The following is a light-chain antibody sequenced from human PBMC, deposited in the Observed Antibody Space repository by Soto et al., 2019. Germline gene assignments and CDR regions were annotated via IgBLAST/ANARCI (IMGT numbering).Light chain of an antibody. CDR2: GAS. CDR1: QSVSSSY. Sequence: EIVLTQSPGTLSLSPGERATLSCRASQSVSSSYLAWYQQNPGQAPRLLIYGASSRATGIPDRFSGSGSGTAFTLTISRLEPEDFAVYYCQQYGSSTTTFGQGTKVEIK. V-gene: IGKV3-20*01. J-gene: IGKJ1*01. CDR3: QQYGSSTTT.